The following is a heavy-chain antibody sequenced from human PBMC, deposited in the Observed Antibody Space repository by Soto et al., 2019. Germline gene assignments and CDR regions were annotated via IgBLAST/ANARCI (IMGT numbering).Heavy chain of an antibody. CDR1: GGSISSYY. V-gene: IGHV4-59*01. D-gene: IGHD3-22*01. CDR3: ARVMEGYYDSSGSNWFDP. CDR2: IYYSGST. J-gene: IGHJ5*02. Sequence: PSETLSLTCTVSGGSISSYYWSWIRQPPGKGLEWIGYIYYSGSTNYNPSLKSRVTISVDTSKNQFSLKLSSVTAADTAVYYCARVMEGYYDSSGSNWFDPWGQGTLVTVSS.